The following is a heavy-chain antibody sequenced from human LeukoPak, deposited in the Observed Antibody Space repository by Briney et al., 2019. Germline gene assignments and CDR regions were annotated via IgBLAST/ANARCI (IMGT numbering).Heavy chain of an antibody. J-gene: IGHJ4*02. CDR1: GFTFSSYW. V-gene: IGHV3-7*01. Sequence: GGSLRLSCAASGFTFSSYWMSWVRQAPGKGLEWVANIKQDGSEKYYVDSVKGRFTISRDNAKNSLYLQMNSLRAEDTAVYYCARSLLARLHWRLVILEYYFDYWGQGTLVTVSS. CDR3: ARSLLARLHWRLVILEYYFDY. D-gene: IGHD3-9*01. CDR2: IKQDGSEK.